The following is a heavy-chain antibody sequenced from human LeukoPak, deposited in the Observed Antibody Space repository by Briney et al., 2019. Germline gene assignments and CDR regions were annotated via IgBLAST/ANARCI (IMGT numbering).Heavy chain of an antibody. V-gene: IGHV1-69*05. CDR1: GGTFSSYA. Sequence: SVKVSCKASGGTFSSYAISWVRQAPGQGLEWMGGIIPIFGTANYAQKFQGRVTITTDESTSTAYMELSSLRSGDTAVYYCARGYVAAAGNYHYFDYWGQGTLVTVSS. D-gene: IGHD6-13*01. J-gene: IGHJ4*02. CDR2: IIPIFGTA. CDR3: ARGYVAAAGNYHYFDY.